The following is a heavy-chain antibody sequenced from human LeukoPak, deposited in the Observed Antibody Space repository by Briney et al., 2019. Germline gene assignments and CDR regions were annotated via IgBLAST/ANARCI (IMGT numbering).Heavy chain of an antibody. CDR2: ISAYNGNT. CDR3: ALISYCTSVTCFFLDY. Sequence: ASVKVSCKASGYTFTSYGISWVRQAPGQGLEWMGWISAYNGNTNYAQKLQGRVTMTTDTSTSTAYMELRSLRSDDTAVYYCALISYCTSVTCFFLDYWGQETLVSVSS. D-gene: IGHD2-8*01. CDR1: GYTFTSYG. J-gene: IGHJ4*02. V-gene: IGHV1-18*01.